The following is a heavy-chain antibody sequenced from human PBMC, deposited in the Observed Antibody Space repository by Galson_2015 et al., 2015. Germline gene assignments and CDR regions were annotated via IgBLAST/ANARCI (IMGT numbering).Heavy chain of an antibody. Sequence: SEPLSLTCSVSGDSISCYYWSWIRQPPGKGLEWIGCNSGSTNYNPSLKSRVTTSVDTSKNQFSLKLSSVTAADTAVYYCARGSGSSTVTPFDYWGQGTLVTVSS. V-gene: IGHV4-59*01. J-gene: IGHJ4*02. CDR1: GDSISCYY. D-gene: IGHD4-17*01. CDR3: ARGSGSSTVTPFDY. CDR2: NSGST.